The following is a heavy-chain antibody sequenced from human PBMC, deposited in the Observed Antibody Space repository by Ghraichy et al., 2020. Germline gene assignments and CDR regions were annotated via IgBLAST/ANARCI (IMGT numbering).Heavy chain of an antibody. D-gene: IGHD3-3*01. CDR2: IYHSGST. J-gene: IGHJ6*02. CDR3: ARAEGESDYDFWSGSVYYGMDV. CDR1: GGSISSSNW. V-gene: IGHV4-4*02. Sequence: SETLSLTCAVSGGSISSSNWWSWVRQPPGKGLEWIGEIYHSGSTNYNPSLKSRVTISVDKSKNQFSLKLSSVTAADTAVYYCARAEGESDYDFWSGSVYYGMDVWGQGTTVTVSS.